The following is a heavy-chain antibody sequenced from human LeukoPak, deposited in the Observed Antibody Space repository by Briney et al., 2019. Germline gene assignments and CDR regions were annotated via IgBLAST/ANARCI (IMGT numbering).Heavy chain of an antibody. Sequence: ASVTVSCKASGYTFTGYYMHWVRQAPGQGLEWMGWINPNSGGTNYAQKFQGRVTMTRDTSISTAYMELSRLRSDDTAVYYCARGSVARPYSSGSYYFDYWGQGALVTVSS. CDR3: ARGSVARPYSSGSYYFDY. D-gene: IGHD6-19*01. CDR2: INPNSGGT. V-gene: IGHV1-2*02. CDR1: GYTFTGYY. J-gene: IGHJ4*02.